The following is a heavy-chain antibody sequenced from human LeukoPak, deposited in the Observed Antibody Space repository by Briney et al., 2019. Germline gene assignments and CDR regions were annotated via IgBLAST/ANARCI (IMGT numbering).Heavy chain of an antibody. Sequence: GGSLRLSCAASGFTFSSYWMSWVRQAPGKGLEWVANIKQDGSEKYYVDSVKGRFTISRDNAKNSLYLQMNSLRAEDTAVYYCSPAAGIKSSGYFQHWGQGTLVTVSS. D-gene: IGHD6-13*01. CDR2: IKQDGSEK. V-gene: IGHV3-7*03. CDR1: GFTFSSYW. CDR3: SPAAGIKSSGYFQH. J-gene: IGHJ1*01.